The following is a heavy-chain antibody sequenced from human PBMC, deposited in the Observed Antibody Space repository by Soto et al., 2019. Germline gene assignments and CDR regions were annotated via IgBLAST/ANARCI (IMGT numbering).Heavy chain of an antibody. J-gene: IGHJ4*02. CDR2: INPSGVST. V-gene: IGHV1-46*01. CDR1: GYALSSYH. Sequence: QVQLVQSGAEVKKPGASVRVSCKASGYALSSYHMHWVRQAPGQGLEWMGIINPSGVSTAYAQRFQGRLTVTRDTSTSTVCMELSGLRSEDTAVYYCARALPRSSGYAYGALDYWGQGTLVTVSP. D-gene: IGHD5-18*01. CDR3: ARALPRSSGYAYGALDY.